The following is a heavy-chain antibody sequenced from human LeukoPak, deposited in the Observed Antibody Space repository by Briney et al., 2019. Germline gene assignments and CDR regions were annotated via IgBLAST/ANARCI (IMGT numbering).Heavy chain of an antibody. CDR1: GYTLTELS. CDR3: ATDPAAAGSTLGDY. V-gene: IGHV1-24*01. CDR2: FDPEDGET. D-gene: IGHD6-13*01. Sequence: VASVKVSCKVSGYTLTELSMHWVRQAPGKGLEWMGGFDPEDGETIYAQKFQGRVTMTEDTSTDTAYMELSSLRSEDTAVYYCATDPAAAGSTLGDYWGQGTLVTVSS. J-gene: IGHJ4*02.